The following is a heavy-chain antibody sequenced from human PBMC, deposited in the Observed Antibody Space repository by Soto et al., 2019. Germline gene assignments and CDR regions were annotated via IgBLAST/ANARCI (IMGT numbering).Heavy chain of an antibody. D-gene: IGHD5-12*01. CDR2: IIPIFGTA. CDR1: GSTFSSYA. J-gene: IGHJ4*02. CDR3: ARAVGWLQKAYYFDY. V-gene: IGHV1-69*06. Sequence: ASVKVSCKASGSTFSSYAISWVRQAPGQGLEWMGGIIPIFGTANYAQKFQGRVTITADKSTSTAYMELSSLRSEDTAVYYCARAVGWLQKAYYFDYWGQGTLVTVSS.